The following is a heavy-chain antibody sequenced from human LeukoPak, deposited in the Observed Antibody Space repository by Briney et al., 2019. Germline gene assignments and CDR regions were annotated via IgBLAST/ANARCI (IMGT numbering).Heavy chain of an antibody. V-gene: IGHV3-23*01. D-gene: IGHD3-10*01. CDR2: ISGSGGST. CDR1: GFTFSSYA. J-gene: IGHJ4*02. Sequence: GGSLRLSCAASGFTFSSYAMSWVRQAPGKGLEWVSAISGSGGSTYYADSVKGRFTISRDNSKNTLYLQMNSLRAEDTAVYYCAKDMGEWDRVLLWFEMNYPDYWGQGTLITVSS. CDR3: AKDMGEWDRVLLWFEMNYPDY.